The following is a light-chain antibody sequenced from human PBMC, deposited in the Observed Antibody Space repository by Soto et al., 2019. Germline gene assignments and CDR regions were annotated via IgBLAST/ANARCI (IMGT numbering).Light chain of an antibody. V-gene: IGKV1-39*01. CDR1: QSISSY. CDR2: AAS. J-gene: IGKJ2*01. Sequence: DIQMTQSPSSLSASVGDRVTITCRSSQSISSYLNWYQQKPGKAPKLLLYAASSLQSGVPSRFSGSGSGPDFTLTISSLQPEDFATYYGQQSYSTPYTFGQGTKLEIK. CDR3: QQSYSTPYT.